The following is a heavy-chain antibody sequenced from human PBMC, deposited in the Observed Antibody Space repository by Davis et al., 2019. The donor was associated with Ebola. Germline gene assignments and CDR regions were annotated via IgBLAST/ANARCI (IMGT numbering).Heavy chain of an antibody. J-gene: IGHJ4*02. Sequence: AASVKVSCKASGYTFTGYYIHWVRQAPGQGLEWMGWINPNSGGTHYAQKFQGRVTMTRDTSISTAYMELSRLRSDDTAVYYCARVAEGYDSSGYYYSDFDYWGQGTLVTVSS. CDR2: INPNSGGT. V-gene: IGHV1-2*02. D-gene: IGHD3-22*01. CDR1: GYTFTGYY. CDR3: ARVAEGYDSSGYYYSDFDY.